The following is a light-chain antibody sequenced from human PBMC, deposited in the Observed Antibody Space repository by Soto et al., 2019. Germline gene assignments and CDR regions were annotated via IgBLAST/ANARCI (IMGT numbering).Light chain of an antibody. V-gene: IGLV2-14*01. J-gene: IGLJ2*01. CDR1: SSDVGGYIY. CDR2: DVS. Sequence: QSALTQPASVSGSPGQSITISCTGTSSDVGGYIYVSWYQQHPGKAPQLMIYDVSNRPSGVSNRFSGSKSGNTASLTISGLQAEDEADYYCSSYTSSSTVVFGGGTKLTVL. CDR3: SSYTSSSTVV.